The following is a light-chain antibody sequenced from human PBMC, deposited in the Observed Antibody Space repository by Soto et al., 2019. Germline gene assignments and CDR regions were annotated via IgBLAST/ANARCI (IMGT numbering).Light chain of an antibody. CDR1: QGVSRK. CDR3: QHYKFFPWT. V-gene: IGKV3-15*01. J-gene: IGKJ1*01. Sequence: DIVMTQSPATLSVAPGERVTFSCRASQGVSRKLAWYQHKPGQAPRLLISGASTGATGIPARFSGSGSGTEFTLTISGLQPDDFATYYCQHYKFFPWTFGQGTRVEIK. CDR2: GAS.